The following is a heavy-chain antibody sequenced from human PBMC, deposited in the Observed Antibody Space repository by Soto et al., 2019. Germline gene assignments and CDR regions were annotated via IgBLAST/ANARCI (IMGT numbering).Heavy chain of an antibody. J-gene: IGHJ4*02. CDR1: GGSISSYY. CDR2: IYYSGST. D-gene: IGHD4-17*01. Sequence: QVQLQESGPGLVKPSETLSLTCTVSGGSISSYYWGWIRQPPGKGLEWIGYIYYSGSTNYNPSLKSRVTISVDTSKNQFSLKLSSVTAADTAVYYCARVSDGDYAFFDYWGQGTLVTVSS. V-gene: IGHV4-59*01. CDR3: ARVSDGDYAFFDY.